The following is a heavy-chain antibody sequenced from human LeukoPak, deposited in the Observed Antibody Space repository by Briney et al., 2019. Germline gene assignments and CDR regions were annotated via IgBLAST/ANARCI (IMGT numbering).Heavy chain of an antibody. CDR2: IYYSGNT. D-gene: IGHD5-12*01. CDR1: GGSITPYY. V-gene: IGHV4-59*08. Sequence: SETLSLTCTVSGGSITPYYWGWTRQPPGKGLEWIGYIYYSGNTNYNSSLKSRVTMSVDTSKNQFSLKLTSVTAADTAVYYCARYNGYAGDYFDYWGQGTLVSVSS. CDR3: ARYNGYAGDYFDY. J-gene: IGHJ4*02.